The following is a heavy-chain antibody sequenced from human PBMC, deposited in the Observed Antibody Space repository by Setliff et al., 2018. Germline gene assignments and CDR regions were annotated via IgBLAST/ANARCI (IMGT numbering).Heavy chain of an antibody. J-gene: IGHJ6*03. CDR1: GGSISNYY. CDR3: ARMAVRVASRPSSPLEYYYYMDF. CDR2: IYTSGST. Sequence: PSETLSLTCTVSGGSISNYYWTWIRQPPGKGLDWIGYIYTSGSTNYNPSLKSRVTMSVDTSKSHFSLRLSSVTAADTAVYYCARMAVRVASRPSSPLEYYYYMDFWGKGATVTVSS. V-gene: IGHV4-4*08. D-gene: IGHD6-6*01.